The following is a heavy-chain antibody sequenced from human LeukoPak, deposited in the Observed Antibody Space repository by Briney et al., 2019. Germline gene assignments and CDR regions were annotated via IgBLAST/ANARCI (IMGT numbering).Heavy chain of an antibody. V-gene: IGHV4-30-4*01. J-gene: IGHJ4*02. CDR1: GGSISSGDYY. CDR3: ARGLTDSSGYYGSD. CDR2: IYYSGST. D-gene: IGHD3-22*01. Sequence: PSETLSLTCTVSGGSISSGDYYWSWIRQPPGKGLEWIGHIYYSGSTYYNPSLKSRVTISVDTSKNQFSLKLSSVTAADTAVYYCARGLTDSSGYYGSDWGQGTLVTVSS.